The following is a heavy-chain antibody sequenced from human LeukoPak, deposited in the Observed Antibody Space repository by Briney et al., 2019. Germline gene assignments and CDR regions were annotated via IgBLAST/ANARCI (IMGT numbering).Heavy chain of an antibody. V-gene: IGHV3-30*04. Sequence: PGGSLRLSCAASTFTFSDYAMHWVRQAPGKGLEWVAVISYDGSNKYYADSVKGRFTISRDNSKNTLYLQMNSLRAEDTAVYYCAKLALSGSSNYFDYWGQGTLVTVSS. CDR2: ISYDGSNK. CDR3: AKLALSGSSNYFDY. J-gene: IGHJ4*02. D-gene: IGHD1-26*01. CDR1: TFTFSDYA.